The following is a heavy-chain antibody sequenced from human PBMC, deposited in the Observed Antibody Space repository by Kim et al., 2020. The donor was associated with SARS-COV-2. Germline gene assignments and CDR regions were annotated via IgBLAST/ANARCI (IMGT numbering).Heavy chain of an antibody. V-gene: IGHV4-39*01. CDR2: FSYSGTT. D-gene: IGHD3-10*01. CDR3: ARQAPRLLWFGALGDFDY. J-gene: IGHJ4*02. Sequence: SETLSLTCSVSGASIKNSDSYWGWIRQSPGKGLEWIGSFSYSGTTYYNPSLKSRVTISVDTSNNHLSLTTRSATATDTALYYCARQAPRLLWFGALGDFDYGGQGTRLALSS. CDR1: GASIKNSDSY.